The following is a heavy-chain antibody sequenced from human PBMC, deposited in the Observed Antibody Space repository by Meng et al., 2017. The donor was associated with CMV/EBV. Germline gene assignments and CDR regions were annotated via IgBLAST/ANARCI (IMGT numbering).Heavy chain of an antibody. Sequence: ASVKVSCKASGYTFTGYYMHWVRQAPGQGLEWMGWINPNSGGTNYAQKFQGRVTMTRDTSISTAYMELSRLRSDDTAVYYCARGFRDAGGTYYYYGMDVWGQGTTVTVSS. J-gene: IGHJ6*02. CDR1: GYTFTGYY. V-gene: IGHV1-2*02. CDR3: ARGFRDAGGTYYYYGMDV. CDR2: INPNSGGT. D-gene: IGHD5-24*01.